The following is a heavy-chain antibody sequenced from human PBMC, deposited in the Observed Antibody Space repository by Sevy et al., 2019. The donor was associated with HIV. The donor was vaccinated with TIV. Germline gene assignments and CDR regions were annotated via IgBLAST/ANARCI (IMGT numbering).Heavy chain of an antibody. CDR3: ARDKSATAVDY. CDR2: INSDGSKT. CDR1: GFTFSSYW. D-gene: IGHD6-25*01. V-gene: IGHV3-74*01. J-gene: IGHJ4*02. Sequence: GGSLRLSCAASGFTFSSYWMHWVRQAPGKGLVWVSHINSDGSKTGYADSVKGRFTISRDNAKNTLYLQMNSLRAEDTAVYYCARDKSATAVDYWGQGTLDTVSS.